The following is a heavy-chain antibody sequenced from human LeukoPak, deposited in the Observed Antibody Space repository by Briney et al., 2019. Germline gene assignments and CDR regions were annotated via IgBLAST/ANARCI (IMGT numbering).Heavy chain of an antibody. Sequence: GGSLRLSCTASGFTFGDYAMSWVRQAPGKGLEWVSAISGSGGSTYYADSVKGRFTISRDNSKNTLYLQMNSLRAEDTAVYYCAKEHYSSSWPLMMSWFDPWGQGTLVTVSS. CDR1: GFTFGDYA. J-gene: IGHJ5*02. CDR2: ISGSGGST. V-gene: IGHV3-23*01. D-gene: IGHD6-13*01. CDR3: AKEHYSSSWPLMMSWFDP.